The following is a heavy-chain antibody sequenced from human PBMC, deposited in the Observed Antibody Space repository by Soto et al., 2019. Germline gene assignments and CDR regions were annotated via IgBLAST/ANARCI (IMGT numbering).Heavy chain of an antibody. CDR1: GYSFTSYW. V-gene: IGHV5-51*01. J-gene: IGHJ4*02. CDR3: ARLDVDTAMVALYYFEY. D-gene: IGHD5-18*01. Sequence: PGESLQISCKGSGYSFTSYWIGCVRQMPGKGLEWIGIIYPGDSDTRYSPSFQGQVTISADKSISTAYLQWSSLKASDTAMYYCARLDVDTAMVALYYFEYWGKGTLVTVSS. CDR2: IYPGDSDT.